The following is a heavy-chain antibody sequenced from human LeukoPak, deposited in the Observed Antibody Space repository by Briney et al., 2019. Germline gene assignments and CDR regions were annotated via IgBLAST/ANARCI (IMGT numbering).Heavy chain of an antibody. D-gene: IGHD1-26*01. CDR3: ARQGHRLTLVDYYGMDV. Sequence: SETLSLTCTVSGGSVSSYYWSWVRQPPGKGLEWIGYIYYSGSSTNYNPSLKSRVNISIDRSKNQFSLKLSSVTAADTAVYYCARQGHRLTLVDYYGMDVWGQGTTVTVSS. CDR1: GGSVSSYY. V-gene: IGHV4-59*08. CDR2: IYYSGSST. J-gene: IGHJ6*02.